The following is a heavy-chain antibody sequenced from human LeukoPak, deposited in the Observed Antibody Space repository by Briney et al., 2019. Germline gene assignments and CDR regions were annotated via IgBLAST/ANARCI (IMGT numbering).Heavy chain of an antibody. Sequence: GGSLRLSCAASGFTVSSNYMSWVRQAPGKGLEWVSFIYSGGSTYYADSVKGRFTISRDNSENTLYLQMNSLRAEDTAVYYCARGGCCSSTSCYYFDYWGQGTLVTVSS. V-gene: IGHV3-53*01. CDR3: ARGGCCSSTSCYYFDY. J-gene: IGHJ4*02. CDR2: IYSGGST. D-gene: IGHD2-2*01. CDR1: GFTVSSNY.